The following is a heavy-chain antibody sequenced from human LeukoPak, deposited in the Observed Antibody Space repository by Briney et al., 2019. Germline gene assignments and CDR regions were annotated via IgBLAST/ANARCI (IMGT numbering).Heavy chain of an antibody. V-gene: IGHV4-34*01. CDR1: GGSFSGYY. J-gene: IGHJ4*02. CDR3: ARGRLRKGIDY. CDR2: INHSGST. D-gene: IGHD4-17*01. Sequence: SETLSLTCAVYGGSFSGYYWSWIRQPPGKGLEWIGEINHSGSTNYNPSLKSRVTISVDTSKNQFSLKLSSVTAADTAVYYCARGRLRKGIDYWGQGTLVTVPS.